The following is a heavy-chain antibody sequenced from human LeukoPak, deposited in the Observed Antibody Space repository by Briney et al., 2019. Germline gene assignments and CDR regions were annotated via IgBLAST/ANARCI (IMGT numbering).Heavy chain of an antibody. CDR1: GXTFRSYW. V-gene: IGHV3-74*01. CDR3: AKDKGGGYGNDGFDI. J-gene: IGHJ3*02. Sequence: AGGSLRLSCAPSGXTFRSYWMHWVRQAPGKGLVWVSRINSDGSSTSYADSVKGRFTISRDNSKNTLYLQMNSLRAEDTAVYYCAKDKGGGYGNDGFDIWGRGTMVTVSS. D-gene: IGHD3-16*01. CDR2: INSDGSST.